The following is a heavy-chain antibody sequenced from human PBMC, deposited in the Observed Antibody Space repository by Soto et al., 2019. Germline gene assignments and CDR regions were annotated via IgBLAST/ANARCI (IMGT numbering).Heavy chain of an antibody. V-gene: IGHV4-30-4*01. CDR1: GDSISNLDYF. Sequence: SETLSLTCSVSGDSISNLDYFWAWIRQPPGQALEYIGYIYKSATTYYNPSFESRVSMSVDTSQNQFSLILASVTAADTAVYYCARALVTDYNSRDYHYYFAMDVWGQGTSVTVSS. D-gene: IGHD3-22*01. J-gene: IGHJ6*02. CDR2: IYKSATT. CDR3: ARALVTDYNSRDYHYYFAMDV.